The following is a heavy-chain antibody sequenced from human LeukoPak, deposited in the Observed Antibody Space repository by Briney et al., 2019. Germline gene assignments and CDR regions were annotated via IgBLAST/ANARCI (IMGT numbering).Heavy chain of an antibody. Sequence: GGSLRLSCIASGFTFSNNWMSWVRQAPGKGLEWVAVIWYDGSNKYYADSVKGRFTISRDNSKNTLYLQMNSLRAEDTAVYYCARGYYYDSSGYYYVPFDYWGQGTLVTVSS. D-gene: IGHD3-22*01. J-gene: IGHJ4*02. V-gene: IGHV3-33*08. CDR1: GFTFSNNW. CDR2: IWYDGSNK. CDR3: ARGYYYDSSGYYYVPFDY.